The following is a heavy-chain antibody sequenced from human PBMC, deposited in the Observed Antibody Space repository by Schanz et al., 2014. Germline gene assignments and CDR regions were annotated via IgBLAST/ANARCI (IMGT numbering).Heavy chain of an antibody. D-gene: IGHD1-1*01. Sequence: QVPLVQSGAELKNPGASVKVSCTASGYSFSAYYIHWMRQAPGQGLEWLGRFTHISQKFQGRVTMTRDTSSTTAYMELNSLRSDDTAVYYCVRELSGGTFDYWGQGALVTVSS. CDR3: VRELSGGTFDY. V-gene: IGHV1-2*06. CDR2: FT. J-gene: IGHJ4*02. CDR1: GYSFSAYY.